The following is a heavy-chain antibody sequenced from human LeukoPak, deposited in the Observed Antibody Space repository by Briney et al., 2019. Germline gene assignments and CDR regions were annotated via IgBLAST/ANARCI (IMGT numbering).Heavy chain of an antibody. CDR2: IHHRGAT. CDR3: ARGSNWGSD. J-gene: IGHJ4*02. Sequence: SETLSLTCVVSGGSFSGYYWSWIRQAPGKGLEWIGEIHHRGATNYKPSLKSRVTISVDTSKNQFSLKLSSVTAADTAVYYCARGSNWGSDWGQGTLVTVSS. CDR1: GGSFSGYY. V-gene: IGHV4-34*01. D-gene: IGHD7-27*01.